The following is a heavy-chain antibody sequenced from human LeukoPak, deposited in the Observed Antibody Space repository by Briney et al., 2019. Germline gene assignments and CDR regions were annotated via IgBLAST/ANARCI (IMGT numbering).Heavy chain of an antibody. CDR3: ARREPHGDYGGKIRYYYYMDV. V-gene: IGHV4-4*02. CDR2: IYHSGST. D-gene: IGHD4-23*01. J-gene: IGHJ6*03. CDR1: GGSISSSNW. Sequence: TSETLSLTCAVSGGSISSSNWWSWVRPPPGKGLEWIGEIYHSGSTNYNPSLKSRVTISVDTSKNQFSLKLSSLTAADTAMYYCARREPHGDYGGKIRYYYYMDVWGKGTTITISS.